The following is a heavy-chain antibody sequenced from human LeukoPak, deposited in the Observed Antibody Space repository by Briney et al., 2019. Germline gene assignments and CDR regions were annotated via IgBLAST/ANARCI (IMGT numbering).Heavy chain of an antibody. CDR1: GNTFTGHY. CDR3: ARDRRSDYYDSSDYGMDV. J-gene: IGHJ6*02. V-gene: IGHV1-69*13. Sequence: SVTVSCTASGNTFTGHYMHWVRQVPGQGLEWMGGIIPIFGTANYAQKFQGRVTITADESTSTAYMELSSLRSEDTAVYYCARDRRSDYYDSSDYGMDVWGQGTTVTVSS. CDR2: IIPIFGTA. D-gene: IGHD3-22*01.